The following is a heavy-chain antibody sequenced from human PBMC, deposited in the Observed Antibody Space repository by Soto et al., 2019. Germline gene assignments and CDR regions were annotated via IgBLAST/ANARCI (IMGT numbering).Heavy chain of an antibody. CDR2: ISSSSSYI. V-gene: IGHV3-21*01. CDR3: ARTPENYYDSSGYFDY. J-gene: IGHJ4*02. Sequence: GGSLRLSCAASGFTFSSYSMNWVRQAPGKGLEWVSSISSSSSYIYYADSVKGRFTISRDNAKNSLYLQMNSLRAEDTAVYYCARTPENYYDSSGYFDYWGQGTLVTVSS. CDR1: GFTFSSYS. D-gene: IGHD3-22*01.